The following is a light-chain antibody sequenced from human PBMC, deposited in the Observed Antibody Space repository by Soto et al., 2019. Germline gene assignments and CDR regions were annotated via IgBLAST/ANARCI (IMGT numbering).Light chain of an antibody. CDR1: SSNIGEDHD. V-gene: IGLV1-40*01. CDR2: ANS. CDR3: RAYASISLSFSV. J-gene: IGLJ1*01. Sequence: QSVREPPPSLSGWAGEGLTVSSTESSSNIGEDHDVHWYQQLPETAPKLLIYANSNRPSGVHHRFSGSKTGISPPPAITGLQAGDEAYYYSRAYASISLSFSVFEGRTKVTVL.